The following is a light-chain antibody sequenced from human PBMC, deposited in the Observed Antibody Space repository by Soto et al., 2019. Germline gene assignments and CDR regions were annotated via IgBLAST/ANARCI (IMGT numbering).Light chain of an antibody. CDR1: SSDIGGYDY. Sequence: QSALTQPASVSGSPGQSITLSCTGTSSDIGGYDYVSWYQRHPGKAPKLIIYDVNNRPSGVSNRFSGSKSGNTASLTISGLQAEDDADYYCTSYASGSSHVVFGGGTNSPS. CDR3: TSYASGSSHVV. CDR2: DVN. V-gene: IGLV2-14*01. J-gene: IGLJ2*01.